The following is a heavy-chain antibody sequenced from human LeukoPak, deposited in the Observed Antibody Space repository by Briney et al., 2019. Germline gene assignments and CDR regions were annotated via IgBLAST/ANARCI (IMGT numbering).Heavy chain of an antibody. J-gene: IGHJ4*02. D-gene: IGHD3-22*01. Sequence: GGSLRLSCAASGFTFSSYAMHWVRQAPGKGLERVAVISYDGSNKYYADSVKGRFTISRDNSKNTLYLQMNSLRAEDTAVYYCARVPYYDSSGYYGWGQGTLVTVSS. V-gene: IGHV3-30*04. CDR2: ISYDGSNK. CDR1: GFTFSSYA. CDR3: ARVPYYDSSGYYG.